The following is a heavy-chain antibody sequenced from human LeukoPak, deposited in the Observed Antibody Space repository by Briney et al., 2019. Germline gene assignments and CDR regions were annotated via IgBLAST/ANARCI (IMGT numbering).Heavy chain of an antibody. V-gene: IGHV1-18*01. J-gene: IGHJ4*02. CDR3: ARVFSGGWFGEFPNPKTGVPDY. Sequence: GASVKVSCKASGYTFTSYGISWVRQAPGQGLEWMGWISAYNGNTNYAQKLQGRVTMTTDTSTSTAYMELRSLRSDDTAVYYCARVFSGGWFGEFPNPKTGVPDYWGQGTLVTVSS. D-gene: IGHD3-10*01. CDR1: GYTFTSYG. CDR2: ISAYNGNT.